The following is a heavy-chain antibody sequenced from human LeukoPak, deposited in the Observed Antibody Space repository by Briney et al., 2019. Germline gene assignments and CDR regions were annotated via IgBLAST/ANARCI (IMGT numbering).Heavy chain of an antibody. CDR2: INHSGST. CDR3: ARGLRYYDSSGYYNYFDY. Sequence: SETLSLTCAVYGGSFSGYYWSWIRQPPGKGLEWIGEINHSGSTNYNPSLKSRVTLSVDTSKNQFSLKLSSVTAADTVVYYCARGLRYYDSSGYYNYFDYWGQGTLVTVSS. J-gene: IGHJ4*02. D-gene: IGHD3-22*01. CDR1: GGSFSGYY. V-gene: IGHV4-34*01.